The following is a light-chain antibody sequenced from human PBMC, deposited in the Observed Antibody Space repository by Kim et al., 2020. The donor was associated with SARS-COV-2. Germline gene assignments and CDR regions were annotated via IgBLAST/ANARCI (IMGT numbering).Light chain of an antibody. V-gene: IGLV3-21*04. Sequence: APGKTAWSTCGGNNIGSKSVNWYQQKPGQAPVLVIYYDSDRPSGIPERFSGSNSGNTATLPISRVEAGDEADYYCQVWDTSSDHWVFGGGTKLTVL. CDR1: NIGSKS. J-gene: IGLJ3*02. CDR3: QVWDTSSDHWV. CDR2: YDS.